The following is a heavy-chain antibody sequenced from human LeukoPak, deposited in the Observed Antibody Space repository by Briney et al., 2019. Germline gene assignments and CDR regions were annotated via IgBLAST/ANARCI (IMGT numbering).Heavy chain of an antibody. V-gene: IGHV3-30*03. J-gene: IGHJ4*02. Sequence: PGRSLRLSCAASGFTFSSYGMHWVRQAPGKGLEWVAVISYDGSNKYYADSVKGRFTISRDNSKNTLYLQMNSLRAEDTAVYYCARGTQADIVVVPAAIRLFDYWGQGTLVTVSS. CDR1: GFTFSSYG. D-gene: IGHD2-2*02. CDR2: ISYDGSNK. CDR3: ARGTQADIVVVPAAIRLFDY.